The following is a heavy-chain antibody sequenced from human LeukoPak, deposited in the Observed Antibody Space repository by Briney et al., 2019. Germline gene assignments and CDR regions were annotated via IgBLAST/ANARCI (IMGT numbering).Heavy chain of an antibody. CDR2: INHNGNVN. J-gene: IGHJ6*02. Sequence: GGSLRLSCAASGFTFSSYWMNWARQAPGKGLEWVASINHNGNVNYYVDSVKGRFTTSRDNAKNSLYLQMSNLRAEDTAVYFCARGGGLDVWGQGAAVTVSS. V-gene: IGHV3-7*03. CDR1: GFTFSSYW. D-gene: IGHD3-16*01. CDR3: ARGGGLDV.